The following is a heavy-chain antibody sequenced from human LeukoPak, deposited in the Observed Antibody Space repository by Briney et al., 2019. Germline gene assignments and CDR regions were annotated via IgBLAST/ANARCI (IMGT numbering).Heavy chain of an antibody. CDR2: VSNTGTVT. Sequence: GGSLRLSCAASGLTFSNYAMNWVRQAPGKGLEWVSAVSNTGTVTYYADSVKGRFTTSRDNPKNTLYLQMNSLRAEDTAVYYCAKEQTLDDRRGYYVVFEIWGQGTVVTVSS. D-gene: IGHD3-22*01. CDR3: AKEQTLDDRRGYYVVFEI. V-gene: IGHV3-23*01. CDR1: GLTFSNYA. J-gene: IGHJ3*02.